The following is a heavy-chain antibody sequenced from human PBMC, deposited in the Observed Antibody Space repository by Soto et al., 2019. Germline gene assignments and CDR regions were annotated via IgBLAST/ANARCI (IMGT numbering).Heavy chain of an antibody. CDR1: GSTFSSYS. D-gene: IGHD6-6*01. J-gene: IGHJ6*03. CDR2: ISSSSSTI. Sequence: EVQLVESGGGLVQPGGSLRLSCAASGSTFSSYSMNWVRQAPGKGLEWVSYISSSSSTIYYADSVKGRFTISRDNAKNSLYLQMNSLRAEDTAVYYCARDGGSSSSYYYYYMDVWGKGTTVTVSS. V-gene: IGHV3-48*01. CDR3: ARDGGSSSSYYYYYMDV.